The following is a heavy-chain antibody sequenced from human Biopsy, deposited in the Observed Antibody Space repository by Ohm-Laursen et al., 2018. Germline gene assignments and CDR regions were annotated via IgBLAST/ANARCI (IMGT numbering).Heavy chain of an antibody. Sequence: SLRLSCAAPGISFSRSAMNWVRQSPGKGLEWVAGIDWNSRNINYGDSVKGRFSVSRDNAKNSLYLQMNSLRGEDTALYYCVKDTNWNYVWDRPGATKGMDVWGQGTTVTVSS. V-gene: IGHV3-9*01. J-gene: IGHJ6*02. D-gene: IGHD1-7*01. CDR3: VKDTNWNYVWDRPGATKGMDV. CDR1: GISFSRSA. CDR2: IDWNSRNI.